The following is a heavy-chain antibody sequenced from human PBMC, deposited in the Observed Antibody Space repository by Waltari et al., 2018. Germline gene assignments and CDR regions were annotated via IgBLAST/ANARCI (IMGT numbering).Heavy chain of an antibody. CDR3: SDSSGP. CDR1: GYSFTSYD. D-gene: IGHD3-22*01. Sequence: VQLVQSGAEVKKPGASVMVSCEASGYSFTSYDVNWVRQATGQGLEWMGWINPHSGEVGYTQRFQGRITMTRNTSINTVYMELSSLTADDTATYYCSDSSGPWGQGTLVTVSS. CDR2: INPHSGEV. V-gene: IGHV1-8*01. J-gene: IGHJ5*02.